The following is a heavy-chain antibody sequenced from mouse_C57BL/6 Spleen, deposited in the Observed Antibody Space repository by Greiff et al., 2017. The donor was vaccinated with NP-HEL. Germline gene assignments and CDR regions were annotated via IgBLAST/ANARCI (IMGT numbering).Heavy chain of an antibody. CDR3: ARTSPYYGSSYFDY. J-gene: IGHJ2*01. CDR2: IWSGGST. D-gene: IGHD1-1*01. CDR1: GFSLTSYG. V-gene: IGHV2-2*01. Sequence: VQLVESGPGLVQPSQSLSITCTVSGFSLTSYGVHWVRQSPGKGLEWLGVIWSGGSTDYNAAFISRLSISKDNSKSQVFFKMNSLQADDTAIYYCARTSPYYGSSYFDYWGQGTTLTVSS.